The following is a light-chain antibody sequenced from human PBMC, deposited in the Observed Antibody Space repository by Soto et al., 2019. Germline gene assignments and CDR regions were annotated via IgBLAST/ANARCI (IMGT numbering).Light chain of an antibody. J-gene: IGLJ3*02. CDR3: SSYAGSNNLP. CDR1: SSDVGAYNY. Sequence: QSVLTQPPSASGSPGQSVTISCTGSSSDVGAYNYVSWYQQHPGKAPKLMIYEVTKRPSGVPDRFSGSKSGKTASLTVSGLQAEDEADYYCSSYAGSNNLPFGGGTKLTVL. V-gene: IGLV2-8*01. CDR2: EVT.